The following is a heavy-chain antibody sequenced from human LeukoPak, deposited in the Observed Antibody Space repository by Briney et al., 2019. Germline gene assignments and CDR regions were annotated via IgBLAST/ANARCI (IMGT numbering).Heavy chain of an antibody. D-gene: IGHD3-10*01. CDR2: ISYDGSNK. Sequence: LSLTCTVSGYSISSGYYWGWIRQPPGKGLEWVAVISYDGSNKYYADSVKGRFTISRDNSKNTLYLQMNSLRAEDTAVYYCAKDGVWFGGLFRSEYFQHWGQGTLVTVSS. CDR1: GYSISSGY. V-gene: IGHV3-30*18. J-gene: IGHJ1*01. CDR3: AKDGVWFGGLFRSEYFQH.